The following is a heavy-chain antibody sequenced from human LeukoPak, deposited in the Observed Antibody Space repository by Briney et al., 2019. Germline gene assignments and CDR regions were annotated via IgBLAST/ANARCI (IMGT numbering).Heavy chain of an antibody. J-gene: IGHJ5*02. Sequence: PSETLSLTCSVSGYSISSAYYWGWIRQPPGKGLEWIGTMYHSGSTNYNPSLKSRVTISVDTSKNQFSLKLSSVTAADTAVYYCARFIDEIDNWFDPWGQGTLVTVSS. CDR3: ARFIDEIDNWFDP. CDR2: MYHSGST. D-gene: IGHD3-16*02. V-gene: IGHV4-38-2*02. CDR1: GYSISSAYY.